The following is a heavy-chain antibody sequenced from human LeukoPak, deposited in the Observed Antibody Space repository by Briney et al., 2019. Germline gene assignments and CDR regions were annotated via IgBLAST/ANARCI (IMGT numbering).Heavy chain of an antibody. CDR3: ARDPGLGYSYGYGGWFDP. Sequence: GGSLRLSCAASGFTFDDYGMSWVRQAPGKGLEWVSGINWNGGSTGYADSVKGRFTISRDNAKNSLYLQMNSLRAEDTAVYYCARDPGLGYSYGYGGWFDPWGQGTLVTVSS. D-gene: IGHD5-18*01. CDR2: INWNGGST. CDR1: GFTFDDYG. J-gene: IGHJ5*02. V-gene: IGHV3-20*04.